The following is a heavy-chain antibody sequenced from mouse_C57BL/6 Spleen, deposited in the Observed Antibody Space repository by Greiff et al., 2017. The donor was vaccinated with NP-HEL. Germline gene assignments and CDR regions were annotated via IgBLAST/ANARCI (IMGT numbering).Heavy chain of an antibody. V-gene: IGHV3-6*01. CDR3: ARGGDGNYAVFDY. D-gene: IGHD2-1*01. J-gene: IGHJ2*01. CDR2: ISYDGSN. CDR1: GYSITSGYY. Sequence: VQLKESGPGLVKPSQSLSLTCSVTGYSITSGYYWNWIRQFPGNKLEWMGYISYDGSNNYNPSLKNRISITRDTSTNQFFLKLNSVTTEDTATYYCARGGDGNYAVFDYWGKGTTLTVSS.